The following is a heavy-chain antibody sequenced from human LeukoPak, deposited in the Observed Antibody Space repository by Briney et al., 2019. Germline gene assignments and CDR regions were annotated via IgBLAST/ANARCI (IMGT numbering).Heavy chain of an antibody. CDR3: ARARGISWSSTYMDV. Sequence: GGSLRLSCAASGFTFSDHYMDWVRQAPGKGLEWVGRTRNKANGYTTEYAASVKGRFTISRDDSKNSLYLQMNSLKTEDTAVYYCARARGISWSSTYMDVWGKGTTVTISS. CDR1: GFTFSDHY. V-gene: IGHV3-72*01. J-gene: IGHJ6*03. D-gene: IGHD6-13*01. CDR2: TRNKANGYTT.